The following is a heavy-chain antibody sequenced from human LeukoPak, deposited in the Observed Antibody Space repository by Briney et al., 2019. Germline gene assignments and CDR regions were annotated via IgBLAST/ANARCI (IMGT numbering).Heavy chain of an antibody. V-gene: IGHV4-61*02. J-gene: IGHJ4*02. CDR1: GGSIGSGSYY. D-gene: IGHD6-13*01. CDR2: IYTSGST. Sequence: PSDTLSLTCTVSGGSIGSGSYYWSWIRQPAGKGLEWIGRIYTSGSTNYNPSLKSRVTISVDTSKNQFSLKLSSVTAADTAVYYCARAQQLTYFDYWGQGTLVTVSS. CDR3: ARAQQLTYFDY.